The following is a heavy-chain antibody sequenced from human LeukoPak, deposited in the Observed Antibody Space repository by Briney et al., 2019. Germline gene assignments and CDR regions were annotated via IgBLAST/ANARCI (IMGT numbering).Heavy chain of an antibody. Sequence: GGSLRLSCAASGFTFSSYEMNWVRQAPGKGLEWVSYISSSGSTIYYADSVKGRFTISRDNAKNSLYLQINSLRAEDTAVYYCARGNSIAAAGTPFEFDYWGQGTLVTVSS. CDR2: ISSSGSTI. CDR3: ARGNSIAAAGTPFEFDY. J-gene: IGHJ4*02. D-gene: IGHD6-13*01. V-gene: IGHV3-48*03. CDR1: GFTFSSYE.